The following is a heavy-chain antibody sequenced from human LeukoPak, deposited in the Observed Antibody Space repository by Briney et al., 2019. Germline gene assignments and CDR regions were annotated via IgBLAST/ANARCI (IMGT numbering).Heavy chain of an antibody. V-gene: IGHV3-30*18. CDR3: VKDSDELIAAVYNWFDP. Sequence: GRSLRLSCPASGFTFSSYGMHWVRQAPGKGLEWVAIISYDGSNKYYADSVKGRFTISRDNFKDTLYLQMNSLRAEDTAVYYCVKDSDELIAAVYNWFDPWGQGTQVTVSS. D-gene: IGHD6-13*01. J-gene: IGHJ5*02. CDR1: GFTFSSYG. CDR2: ISYDGSNK.